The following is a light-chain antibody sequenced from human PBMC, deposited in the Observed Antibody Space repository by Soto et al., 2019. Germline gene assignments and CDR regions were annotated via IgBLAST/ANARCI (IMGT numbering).Light chain of an antibody. V-gene: IGKV3-11*01. CDR3: QQRHMWPIT. Sequence: VLTQSPVTLSLSPWERATLSCRASQSFRGLLAWYQQKPGQAPRLLIYDAYNRATGIPPRFSGSGSGTDFTLTISSLEPEDSAVYYCQQRHMWPITFGQGTLLEIK. J-gene: IGKJ5*01. CDR2: DAY. CDR1: QSFRGL.